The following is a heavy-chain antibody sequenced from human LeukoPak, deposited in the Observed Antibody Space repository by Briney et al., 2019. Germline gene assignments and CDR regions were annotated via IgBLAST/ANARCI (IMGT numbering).Heavy chain of an antibody. CDR3: ARHRRDGLLYFAN. Sequence: SETLSLTCTVSGGSISRTSYYWGWIRQSPGKGLEWIGSIYYTGTTYYNPSLTRRATISGDTSKKQYSLKLSSVTAADTAVYFCARHRRDGLLYFANWGQGTLVTVSS. D-gene: IGHD3-10*01. CDR2: IYYTGTT. CDR1: GGSISRTSYY. J-gene: IGHJ4*02. V-gene: IGHV4-39*01.